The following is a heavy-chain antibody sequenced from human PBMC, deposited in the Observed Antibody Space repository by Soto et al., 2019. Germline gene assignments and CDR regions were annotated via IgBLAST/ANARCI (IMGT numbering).Heavy chain of an antibody. J-gene: IGHJ6*02. CDR3: AKDASYGYFVYYYYGMDV. CDR1: GFTFSSYG. D-gene: IGHD5-18*01. Sequence: GGSLRLSCAASGFTFSSYGMHWVRQAPGKGLEWVAVISYDGSNKYYADSVKGRFTISRDNSKNTLYLQMNSLRAEDTAVYYCAKDASYGYFVYYYYGMDVWGQGTTVTVSS. V-gene: IGHV3-30*18. CDR2: ISYDGSNK.